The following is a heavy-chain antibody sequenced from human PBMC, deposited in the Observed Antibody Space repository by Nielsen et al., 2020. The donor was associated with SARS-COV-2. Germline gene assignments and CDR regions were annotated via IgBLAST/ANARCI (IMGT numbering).Heavy chain of an antibody. CDR2: INPTNGGT. CDR1: GYTFTNNY. V-gene: IGHV1-46*01. CDR3: ARDSSGTYRRVDY. Sequence: ASVKVSCKASGYTFTNNYMHWVRQAPGQGLEWMGLINPTNGGTTYAQKFQGRVTMTRDTSTSTVYMELSSLRSDDTAVYCCARDSSGTYRRVDYWGQGTLVTVSS. D-gene: IGHD3-22*01. J-gene: IGHJ4*02.